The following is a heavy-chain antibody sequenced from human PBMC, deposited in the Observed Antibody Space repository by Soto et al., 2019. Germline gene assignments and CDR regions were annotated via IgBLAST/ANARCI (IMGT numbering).Heavy chain of an antibody. CDR3: ATLFSGAWLRKFQL. D-gene: IGHD3-22*01. Sequence: QVQLVQSGAEVKKPGSSVKVSCKASGGTFSSYAISWVRQAPGQGLEWMGGIIPIFGTANYAQKFQGRVTITADESTSPAKMVLSGLRLEDTPGFSCATLFSGAWLRKFQLWAQGTLVPVSS. CDR2: IIPIFGTA. J-gene: IGHJ1*01. V-gene: IGHV1-69*01. CDR1: GGTFSSYA.